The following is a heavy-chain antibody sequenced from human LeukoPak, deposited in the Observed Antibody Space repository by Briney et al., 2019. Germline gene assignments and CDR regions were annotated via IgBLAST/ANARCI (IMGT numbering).Heavy chain of an antibody. D-gene: IGHD2-2*01. CDR2: ISASSTYT. CDR1: DNSFNSYI. CDR3: ARDRVVQTGHYYYGMDV. V-gene: IGHV3-21*01. J-gene: IGHJ6*02. Sequence: PGGSLRLPCVGSDNSFNSYIINWVRQAPGKGLEWVSSISASSTYTYSADSVKGRFTISRDNAKKSVYLQMDSLRAGDTAVYYCARDRVVQTGHYYYGMDVWGQGTTVTVSS.